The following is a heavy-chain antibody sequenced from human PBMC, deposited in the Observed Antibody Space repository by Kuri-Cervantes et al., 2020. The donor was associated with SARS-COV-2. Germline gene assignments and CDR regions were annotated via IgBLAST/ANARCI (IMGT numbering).Heavy chain of an antibody. V-gene: IGHV3-48*02. J-gene: IGHJ5*02. Sequence: GESLKISCAASGFTFSSYTMNWVRQAPGRGLEWVSYISSSGGTIYYADSVKGRFTISRDNAKNSLYLQMNSLRDEDTAVYYCARGPYSNRGIWFDPWGQGTLVTVSS. CDR1: GFTFSSYT. D-gene: IGHD4-11*01. CDR2: ISSSGGTI. CDR3: ARGPYSNRGIWFDP.